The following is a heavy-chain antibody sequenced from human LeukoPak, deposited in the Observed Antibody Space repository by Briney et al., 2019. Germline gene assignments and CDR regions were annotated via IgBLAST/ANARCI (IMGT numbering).Heavy chain of an antibody. V-gene: IGHV3-15*01. J-gene: IGHJ3*02. CDR2: IKSKTDGGTT. D-gene: IGHD1-14*01. Sequence: GGSLRLSCAASGFTFSNAWMSWVRQAPGKGLEWVGRIKSKTDGGTTDYAAPVKGRFTISRDDSKNTLYLQMNNLKTEDTAVYYCTTSPRGTHAFDIWGQGTMVTVSS. CDR1: GFTFSNAW. CDR3: TTSPRGTHAFDI.